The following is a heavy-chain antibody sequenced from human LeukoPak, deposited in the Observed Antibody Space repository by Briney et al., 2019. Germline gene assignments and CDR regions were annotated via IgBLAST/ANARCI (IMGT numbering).Heavy chain of an antibody. D-gene: IGHD1-26*01. J-gene: IGHJ4*02. CDR1: GGSISSSSYY. CDR3: ARAKPGGSYEFSP. Sequence: SETLSLTCTVSGGSISSSSYYWGWIRQPPGKGLEWIGRIYHSGSTYYNPSLKSRVTISVDTSKNQFSLKLSSVTAADTAVYYCARAKPGGSYEFSPWGQGTLVTVSS. V-gene: IGHV4-39*07. CDR2: IYHSGST.